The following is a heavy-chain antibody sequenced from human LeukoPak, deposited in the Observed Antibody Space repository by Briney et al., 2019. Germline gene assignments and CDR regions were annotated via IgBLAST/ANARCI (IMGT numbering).Heavy chain of an antibody. D-gene: IGHD5-12*01. CDR1: GGSISSYY. CDR3: ARFNIGGYDLLDYFDY. CDR2: IYYSGST. V-gene: IGHV4-59*01. Sequence: SETLSLTCTVSGGSISSYYWSWIRQPPGKGLEWIGYIYYSGSTNYNPSLKSRVTISVDTSKNQFSLKLSSVTAADTAVYYCARFNIGGYDLLDYFDYWGQGTLVTVSS. J-gene: IGHJ4*02.